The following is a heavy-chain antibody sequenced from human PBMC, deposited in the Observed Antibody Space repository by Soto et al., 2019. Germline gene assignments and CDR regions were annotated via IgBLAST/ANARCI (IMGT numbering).Heavy chain of an antibody. CDR3: ARGQGWLES. V-gene: IGHV3-7*01. J-gene: IGHJ5*01. Sequence: QLVESGGGVVLPGRSLRLTCVGSGFAFGGYWMSWVRQAPWKGLEWVASIEDNGSEKYYVDSVKGRFTISRDNAKNSLFVQMTNLEADDTAVYYWARGQGWLESWGQGTLVTVSS. CDR1: GFAFGGYW. CDR2: IEDNGSEK.